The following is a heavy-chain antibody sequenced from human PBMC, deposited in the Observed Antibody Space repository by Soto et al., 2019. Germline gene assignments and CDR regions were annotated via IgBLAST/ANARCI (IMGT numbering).Heavy chain of an antibody. Sequence: GGSLRPSCAASGFTFSDYYMSWIRQAPGKGLEWVSYISSSSSYTNYADSVKGRFTITRDNAKNSLYLQMNSLRAEDTAVYYWARASPERLGFDPWGQGTLVTVSS. CDR3: ARASPERLGFDP. CDR2: ISSSSSYT. D-gene: IGHD3-9*01. CDR1: GFTFSDYY. V-gene: IGHV3-11*06. J-gene: IGHJ5*02.